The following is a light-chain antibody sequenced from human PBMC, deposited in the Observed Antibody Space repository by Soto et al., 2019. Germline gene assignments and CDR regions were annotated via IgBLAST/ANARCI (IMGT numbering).Light chain of an antibody. V-gene: IGKV1-8*01. J-gene: IGKJ4*01. CDR3: QQYFSFPPT. Sequence: AIRMTQSPSSFSASTGDRVTITCRASQGISSHLAWYQVKPGNAPRLLIYTASNLESGVPSRFSGGGSGTDITLTLSSLQSADFEVYYCQQYFSFPPTFGGGTKVDIK. CDR1: QGISSH. CDR2: TAS.